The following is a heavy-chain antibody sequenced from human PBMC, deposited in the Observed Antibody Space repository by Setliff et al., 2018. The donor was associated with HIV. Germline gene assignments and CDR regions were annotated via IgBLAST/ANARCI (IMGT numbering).Heavy chain of an antibody. CDR2: LRPSGNT. CDR3: ARENAGVTVVRGIIISDAFDL. CDR1: GDSISSGSYY. Sequence: SETLSLTCSVSGDSISSGSYYWSWIRLPAGKGLEWIGSLRPSGNTYYNPSLKSRVTISVDTSKNQFSLRLNSVTAADAAIYFCARENAGVTVVRGIIISDAFDLWGPGTVVTVSS. D-gene: IGHD3-10*01. V-gene: IGHV4-61*10. J-gene: IGHJ3*01.